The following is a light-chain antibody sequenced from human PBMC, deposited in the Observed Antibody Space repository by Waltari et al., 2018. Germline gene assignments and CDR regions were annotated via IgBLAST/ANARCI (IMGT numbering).Light chain of an antibody. J-gene: IGLJ2*01. CDR1: TIGSKS. CDR2: YDS. CDR3: LVWHSTIDHQGV. Sequence: SYVVTQSPSVSVAPGETARITCGGDTIGSKSVHLYQQRPGQAPLLVISYDSDRPSGIPERFSGSNSGNTATLTISWVEAEDEADYYCLVWHSTIDHQGVFGGGTKLTVL. V-gene: IGLV3-21*04.